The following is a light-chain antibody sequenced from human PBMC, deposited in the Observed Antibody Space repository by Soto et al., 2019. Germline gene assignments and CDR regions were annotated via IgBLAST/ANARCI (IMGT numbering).Light chain of an antibody. V-gene: IGLV2-8*01. Sequence: QSALTQPPSASGSPGQSVTISCAGTSSDVGGYDYVSWYQQHPGKAPKLIIYEVIKRPSGVPDRFSASKSGNTASLTVAGLKAEDEAIYYSSSFAVGNNLVFGGGTKLTVL. CDR3: SSFAVGNNLV. CDR1: SSDVGGYDY. J-gene: IGLJ2*01. CDR2: EVI.